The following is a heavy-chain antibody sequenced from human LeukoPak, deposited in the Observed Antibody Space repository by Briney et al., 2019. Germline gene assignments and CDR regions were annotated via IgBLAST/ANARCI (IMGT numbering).Heavy chain of an antibody. CDR1: GFIFSNYG. CDR2: IWYDGSKK. Sequence: GGSLRLSCAASGFIFSNYGMHWVRQAPGKGLEWVAVIWYDGSKKYYADSVKGRFTISRDDSKDTLYLQMNSLRAEDMAVYYCARVYSSGWADFDYWGQGTLVTVSS. CDR3: ARVYSSGWADFDY. D-gene: IGHD6-19*01. J-gene: IGHJ4*02. V-gene: IGHV3-33*01.